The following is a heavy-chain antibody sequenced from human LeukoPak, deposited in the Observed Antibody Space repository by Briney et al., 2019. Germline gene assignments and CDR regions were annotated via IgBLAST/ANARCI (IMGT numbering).Heavy chain of an antibody. V-gene: IGHV3-21*01. CDR1: GFTFSSYT. CDR3: ARGGYYQSGYFDY. J-gene: IGHJ4*02. Sequence: GGSLRLSCAASGFTFSSYTMNWVRQAPGKGLEWVSSISSSSTYIYYADSVKGGFTISRDNAKNSLYLQMNSLRAEDTAVYYCARGGYYQSGYFDYWGQGTLVTVSS. CDR2: ISSSSTYI. D-gene: IGHD2-15*01.